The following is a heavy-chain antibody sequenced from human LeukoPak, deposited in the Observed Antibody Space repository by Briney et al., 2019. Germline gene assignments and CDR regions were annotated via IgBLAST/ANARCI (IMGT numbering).Heavy chain of an antibody. V-gene: IGHV3-48*03. CDR2: ISSSGSTI. D-gene: IGHD3-10*01. CDR3: ARVEMVRGVIWYYYYMDV. CDR1: GFLFSSFE. Sequence: GGSLRLSCAASGFLFSSFEVNWVRQAPGKGLEWVSYISSSGSTIYYADSVKGRFTISRDNAKNSLYLQMNSLRAEDTAVYYCARVEMVRGVIWYYYYMDVWGKGTTVTISS. J-gene: IGHJ6*03.